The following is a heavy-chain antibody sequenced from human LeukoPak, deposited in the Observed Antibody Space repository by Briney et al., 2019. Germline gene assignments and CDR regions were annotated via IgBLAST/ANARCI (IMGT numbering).Heavy chain of an antibody. V-gene: IGHV3-7*01. CDR1: GFTFSSYW. D-gene: IGHD6-19*01. CDR2: IKQDGSEK. Sequence: GGSLRLSCAASGFTFSSYWMSWVRQAPGKGLEWVANIKQDGSEKYYVDSVKGRFTISRDNAKNSLYLQMNSLRAEDTAVYYCARDRIGSGWYDYYYYGMDVWGQGTTVTVSS. CDR3: ARDRIGSGWYDYYYYGMDV. J-gene: IGHJ6*02.